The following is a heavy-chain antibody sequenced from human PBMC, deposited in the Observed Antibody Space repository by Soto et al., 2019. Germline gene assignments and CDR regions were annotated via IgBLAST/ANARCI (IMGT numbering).Heavy chain of an antibody. J-gene: IGHJ4*02. Sequence: SETLSLTCAVYGGSFSGYYWSWIRQPPGKGLEWIGEINHSGSTNYNPSLKSRVTISVDTSKNQFSLKLSSVTAADTAVYYCARGLSLGRGPPGYWGQGTLVTVSS. CDR1: GGSFSGYY. CDR3: ARGLSLGRGPPGY. V-gene: IGHV4-34*01. CDR2: INHSGST. D-gene: IGHD7-27*01.